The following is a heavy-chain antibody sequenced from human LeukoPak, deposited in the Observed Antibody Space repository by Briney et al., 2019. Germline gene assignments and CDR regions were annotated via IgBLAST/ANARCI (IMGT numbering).Heavy chain of an antibody. CDR2: IGTAGDT. J-gene: IGHJ4*02. V-gene: IGHV3-13*01. D-gene: IGHD3-22*01. CDR1: GFSFSSYD. CDR3: ARALAPGVVVVIMDY. Sequence: PGGSLRLSCAVSGFSFSSYDMHWARQATGKGREWGSAIGTAGDTYYPRSVKGRLTISRENAKNSLYLQMNSLRAGDTAVYYCARALAPGVVVVIMDYWGQGTLVTVSS.